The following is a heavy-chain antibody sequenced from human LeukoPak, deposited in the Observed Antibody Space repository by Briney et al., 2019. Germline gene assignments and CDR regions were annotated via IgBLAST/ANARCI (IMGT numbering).Heavy chain of an antibody. D-gene: IGHD3-22*01. J-gene: IGHJ3*02. CDR2: ISSSSSYI. CDR3: ARDFHRYYYDSSGYNAFDI. CDR1: GFTFSSYS. V-gene: IGHV3-21*01. Sequence: GSLSLSFAASGFTFSSYSMNWVRPAPGKGLEWVSSISSSSSYIYYADSVKGRFTISRDNAKNSLYLQMNSLRAEDTAVYYCARDFHRYYYDSSGYNAFDIWGQGTMVTVSS.